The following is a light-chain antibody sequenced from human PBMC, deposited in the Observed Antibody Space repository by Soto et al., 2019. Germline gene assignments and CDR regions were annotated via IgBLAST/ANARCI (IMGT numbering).Light chain of an antibody. Sequence: QAVVTQEPSLTVSPGGTVTLTCGSSTGAVTNGHYPYWFQQKPGQAPRTLIYDTTNRHSWTPARFSGSLLGGKAALTLSGAQPEDEAEYYCSLSYNGHYVFGTGTKVTVL. CDR3: SLSYNGHYV. CDR2: DTT. V-gene: IGLV7-46*01. CDR1: TGAVTNGHY. J-gene: IGLJ1*01.